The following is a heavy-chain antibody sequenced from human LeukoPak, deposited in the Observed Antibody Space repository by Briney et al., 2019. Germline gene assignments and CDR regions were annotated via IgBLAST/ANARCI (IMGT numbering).Heavy chain of an antibody. V-gene: IGHV5-51*01. D-gene: IGHD4-11*01. CDR3: ARQRLYYSNYDFDC. CDR1: GYSFTSYW. J-gene: IGHJ4*02. CDR2: IYPRDSAT. Sequence: GESLKISCKGSGYSFTSYWIGWVRQMPGKGLEWMGIIYPRDSATRYSPSFQGQVTISADKSISTAYLQWSRLKPSDTAMYYCARQRLYYSNYDFDCWGQGTMVTVSS.